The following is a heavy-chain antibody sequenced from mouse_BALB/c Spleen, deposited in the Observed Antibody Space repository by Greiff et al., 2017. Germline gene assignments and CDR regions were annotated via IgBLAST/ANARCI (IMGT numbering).Heavy chain of an antibody. CDR3: ARSTGKGTPWFAD. J-gene: IGHJ3*01. CDR2: INPGSGGT. CDR1: GYAFTNYL. Sequence: VQLQQSGAELVRPGTSVKVSCKASGYAFTNYLIEWVKQRPGQGLEWIGVINPGSGGTNYNEKFKGKATLTADKSSSTAYMQLSSLTSDDSAVYFCARSTGKGTPWFADWGQGTLVTVSA. D-gene: IGHD1-1*01. V-gene: IGHV1-54*01.